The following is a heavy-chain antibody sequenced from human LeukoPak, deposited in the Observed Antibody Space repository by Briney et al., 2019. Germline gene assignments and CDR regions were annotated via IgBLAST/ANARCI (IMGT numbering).Heavy chain of an antibody. Sequence: GGSPRLSCAASGFTVSSIHMVWVRQAPGKGLEWVSVTYTGGNSYYADSVKGRFIISRDISKNTLYLQMNSLRTEDSALYYCARGGRGSAAVVAPRSFDIWGQGTMVTVSS. CDR2: TYTGGNS. V-gene: IGHV3-53*01. CDR3: ARGGRGSAAVVAPRSFDI. CDR1: GFTVSSIH. J-gene: IGHJ3*02. D-gene: IGHD3-22*01.